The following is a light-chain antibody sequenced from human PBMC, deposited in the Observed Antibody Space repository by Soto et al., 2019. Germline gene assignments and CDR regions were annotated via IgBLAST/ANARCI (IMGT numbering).Light chain of an antibody. J-gene: IGKJ3*01. CDR1: QSVSSY. CDR2: DAS. Sequence: EIVLTQSPATLSLSRGERATLSCRASQSVSSYLAWYQQKPGQAPRLLIYDASNRATGIPARFSGSGSGTDFTLTISSLEPEDFAVYYCQQRVFGSGTKVDIK. CDR3: QQRV. V-gene: IGKV3-11*01.